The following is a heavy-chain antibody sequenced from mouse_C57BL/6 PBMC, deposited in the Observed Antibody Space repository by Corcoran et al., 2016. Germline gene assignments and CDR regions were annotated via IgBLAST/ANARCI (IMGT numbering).Heavy chain of an antibody. CDR3: ARSGSPITTVVNLEFAY. D-gene: IGHD1-1*01. V-gene: IGHV1-19*01. CDR1: GYTFTDYY. Sequence: EVQLQQSGPVLVKPGASVKMSCKASGYTFTDYYMNWVKQSHGKSLEWIGVINPYNGGTSYNQKFKGKATLTVDKSSSTDYMELNSLTSEDSAVYYCARSGSPITTVVNLEFAYWCQGTLVTVSA. CDR2: INPYNGGT. J-gene: IGHJ3*01.